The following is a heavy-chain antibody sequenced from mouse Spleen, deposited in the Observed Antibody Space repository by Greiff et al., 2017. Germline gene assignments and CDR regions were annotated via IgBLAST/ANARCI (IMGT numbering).Heavy chain of an antibody. CDR1: GFTFSSYA. CDR2: ISSGGSYT. J-gene: IGHJ3*01. V-gene: IGHV5-9-3*01. CDR3: ARQTTHFAY. D-gene: IGHD5-5*01. Sequence: EVQGVESGGGLVKPGGSLKLSCAASGFTFSSYAMSWVRQTPEKRLEWVATISSGGSYTYYPDSVKGRFTISRDNAKNTLYLQMNSLRSEDTAMYYCARQTTHFAYWGQGTLVTVSA.